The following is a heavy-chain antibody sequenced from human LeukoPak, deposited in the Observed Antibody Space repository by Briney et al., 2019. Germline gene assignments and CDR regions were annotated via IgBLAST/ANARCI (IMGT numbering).Heavy chain of an antibody. V-gene: IGHV3-23*01. CDR3: ATYSSGWYAVYYFDY. CDR2: ISGSGGST. CDR1: GFTFSSYA. Sequence: GGSLRLSCAASGFTFSSYAMSWVRQAPGKGLEWVSAISGSGGSTYYADSVKGRFTISRDNSKNTLYLQMNSLRGEDTAVYYCATYSSGWYAVYYFDYWGQGTLVTVSS. D-gene: IGHD6-19*01. J-gene: IGHJ4*02.